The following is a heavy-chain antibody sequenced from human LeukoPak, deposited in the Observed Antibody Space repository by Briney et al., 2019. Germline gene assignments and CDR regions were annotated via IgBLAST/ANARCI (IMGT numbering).Heavy chain of an antibody. CDR2: IFHRGGT. CDR3: ARGARRNWFDP. Sequence: SETLSLTCTVSNDSISSGDYYWNWIRQSPGKGLEWIGYIFHRGGTSYNPSLKSRILFSVDTSQNQFSLKLNSVTAADTAVYYCARGARRNWFDPWGQGTLVTVSS. CDR1: NDSISSGDYY. V-gene: IGHV4-30-4*01. D-gene: IGHD6-6*01. J-gene: IGHJ5*02.